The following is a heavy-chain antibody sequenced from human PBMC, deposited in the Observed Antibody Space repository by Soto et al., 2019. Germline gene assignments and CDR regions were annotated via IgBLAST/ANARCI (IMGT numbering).Heavy chain of an antibody. Sequence: SETLSLTCSVSGGSISSSNYYWGWIRQPPGKGLEWIGSIYFSGRTYYNPSLKSRVTISVDTSKNQFSLTLSSVTAADTAVYYCARDPVDGYAFFDYWGQGTLVTVSS. CDR3: ARDPVDGYAFFDY. CDR1: GGSISSSNYY. V-gene: IGHV4-39*02. CDR2: IYFSGRT. D-gene: IGHD5-12*01. J-gene: IGHJ4*02.